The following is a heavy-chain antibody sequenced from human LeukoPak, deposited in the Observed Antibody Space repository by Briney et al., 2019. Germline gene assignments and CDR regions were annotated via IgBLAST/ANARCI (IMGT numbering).Heavy chain of an antibody. J-gene: IGHJ3*02. CDR3: AREYCSGGSCYFAFDI. Sequence: SETLSLTCAVYGGSFSGYYWSWIRQPPGKGLEWIGEINHSGSTNYNPSLKSRVTISVDTSKNQFSLKLSSVTAADTAVYYCAREYCSGGSCYFAFDIWGQETMVTVSS. V-gene: IGHV4-34*01. CDR2: INHSGST. D-gene: IGHD2-15*01. CDR1: GGSFSGYY.